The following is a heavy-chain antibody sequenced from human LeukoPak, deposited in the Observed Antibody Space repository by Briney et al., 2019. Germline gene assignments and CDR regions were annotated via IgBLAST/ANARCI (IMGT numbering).Heavy chain of an antibody. J-gene: IGHJ3*02. CDR3: ARDRRTYYYDSKGFDI. D-gene: IGHD3-22*01. Sequence: GGSLRLSCAASGFTFSDYYMSWIRQAPGKGLEWVSYISSSGSTIYYADSVKGRFTISRDNAKNSLYLQMNSLRAEDTAVYYCARDRRTYYYDSKGFDIWGQGTMVTVSS. V-gene: IGHV3-11*01. CDR2: ISSSGSTI. CDR1: GFTFSDYY.